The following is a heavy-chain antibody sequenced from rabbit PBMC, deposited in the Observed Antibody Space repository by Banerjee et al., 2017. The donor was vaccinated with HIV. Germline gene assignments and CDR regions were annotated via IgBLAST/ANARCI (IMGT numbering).Heavy chain of an antibody. CDR1: GFSFSNKYV. Sequence: QSLEESGGDLVKPGASLTLTCTASGFSFSNKYVMCWVRQAPGKGLEWIACINTTSGNTVYASWAKVRFTISKTSSTTVTLQMTSLTAADTATYFCARSNSGDYMGLWGPGARVTV. CDR3: ARSNSGDYMGL. J-gene: IGHJ4*01. D-gene: IGHD1-1*01. CDR2: INTTSGNT. V-gene: IGHV1S40*01.